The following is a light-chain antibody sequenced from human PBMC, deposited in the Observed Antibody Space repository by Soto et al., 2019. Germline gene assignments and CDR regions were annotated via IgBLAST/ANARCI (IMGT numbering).Light chain of an antibody. J-gene: IGKJ4*01. CDR3: QQFNNYPFP. V-gene: IGKV1D-13*01. Sequence: AIQLTQSPSSLSASVGDRVTITCRASQGISSALAWYQQKPGKAPKLLIYDASSLESGVPSRLSGSGSGTDFTLTICILRPEDFATYYCQQFNNYPFPFGGGTKVEIK. CDR2: DAS. CDR1: QGISSA.